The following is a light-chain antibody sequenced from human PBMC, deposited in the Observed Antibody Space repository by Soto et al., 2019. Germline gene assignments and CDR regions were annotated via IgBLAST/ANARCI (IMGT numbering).Light chain of an antibody. CDR2: AAS. CDR1: QDISSW. Sequence: DIQMTQSPSSVSASVGDRVTITCRASQDISSWLACYQQKPGKAPKIMIYAASSLQGGVPSRFSGSGSGTEFTLTISSLQPEDFATYYCQQASSFPPTFGQGTRLDIK. V-gene: IGKV1-12*01. CDR3: QQASSFPPT. J-gene: IGKJ5*01.